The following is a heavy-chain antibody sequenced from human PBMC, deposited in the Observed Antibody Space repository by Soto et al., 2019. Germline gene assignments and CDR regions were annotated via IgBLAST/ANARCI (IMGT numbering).Heavy chain of an antibody. CDR2: IYYSGST. V-gene: IGHV4-39*01. Sequence: QLQLQESGPGLVKPSETLSLTCTVSGGSISSSSYDWGWIRQPPGKGLEWIGSIYYSGSTYYNPSLKSRVTISVDTSKNQFSLKLSSVTAAHTAVYYCARHQSHSSSYVDPWGQGTLVTVSS. CDR1: GGSISSSSYD. D-gene: IGHD6-13*01. J-gene: IGHJ5*02. CDR3: ARHQSHSSSYVDP.